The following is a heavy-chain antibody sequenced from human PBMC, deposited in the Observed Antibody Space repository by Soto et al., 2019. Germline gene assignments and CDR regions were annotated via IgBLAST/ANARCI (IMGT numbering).Heavy chain of an antibody. CDR1: GFTFSRYA. J-gene: IGHJ4*02. V-gene: IGHV3-23*01. Sequence: GGSLRLSCAASGFTFSRYAMSWVRPAPGEGLEWVSAISGSGGSTYYADSVKGRFTISRDNSKNTLYLQMNSLRAEDTAVYYCAKAAVPLRFLEWLQDYWGQGTLVTVSS. CDR3: AKAAVPLRFLEWLQDY. CDR2: ISGSGGST. D-gene: IGHD3-3*01.